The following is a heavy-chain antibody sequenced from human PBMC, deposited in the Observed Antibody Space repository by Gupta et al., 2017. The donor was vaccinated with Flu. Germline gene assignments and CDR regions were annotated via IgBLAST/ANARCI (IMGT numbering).Heavy chain of an antibody. CDR3: AKDLPSIAVAGTQAYFDY. V-gene: IGHV3-23*01. CDR2: ISGSGGST. CDR1: GFTFSSYA. D-gene: IGHD6-19*01. Sequence: EVQLLESGGGLVQPGGSLRLSCAASGFTFSSYAMSWVRQAPGKGLEWVSAISGSGGSTYYADSVKGRFTISRDNSKNTLYLQMNSLRAEDTAVYYCAKDLPSIAVAGTQAYFDYWGQGTLVTVSS. J-gene: IGHJ4*02.